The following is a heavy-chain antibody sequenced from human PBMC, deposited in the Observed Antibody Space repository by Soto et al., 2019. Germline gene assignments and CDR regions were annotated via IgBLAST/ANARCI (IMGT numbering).Heavy chain of an antibody. CDR2: ISGSASRT. D-gene: IGHD4-17*01. CDR1: GFTFSGYA. V-gene: IGHV3-23*01. Sequence: EVQLLESGGGLVQPGGSLRLSCAASGFTFSGYAMSWVRQAPGKGLEWVSLISGSASRTYYADSVKGRFTISRDNSKNTLYLQMNSLRAEDTARYYCAKYRAILDYDFDVWGQGTTVTVSS. J-gene: IGHJ3*01. CDR3: AKYRAILDYDFDV.